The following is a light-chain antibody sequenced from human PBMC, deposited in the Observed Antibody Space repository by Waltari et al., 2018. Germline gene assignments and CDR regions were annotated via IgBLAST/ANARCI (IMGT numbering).Light chain of an antibody. CDR3: QQESNWSYS. Sequence: EKRKKESPGHLFLSPGERANPSCRASQSVSSRLAWYQQKPGQAPRLLIYDASSRATGIPDRFSGSGSGTEFTLTISSLEPEDVAVYFCQQESNWSYSFGQGTKVEIK. J-gene: IGKJ2*03. CDR1: QSVSSR. V-gene: IGKV3D-15*01. CDR2: DAS.